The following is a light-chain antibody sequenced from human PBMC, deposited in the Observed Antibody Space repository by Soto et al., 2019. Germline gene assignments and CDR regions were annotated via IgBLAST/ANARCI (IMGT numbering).Light chain of an antibody. J-gene: IGKJ1*01. CDR1: QSISSY. CDR3: QQSYSTPPET. CDR2: AAS. V-gene: IGKV1-39*01. Sequence: DIQMTQSPSSLSASVGDRVTITCRASQSISSYLNWYQQKPGKAPKLLIYAASSLQSGVPSRFSGSGSGTDFTLTISSLQPEEFATYYCQQSYSTPPETFGQGTKVDIK.